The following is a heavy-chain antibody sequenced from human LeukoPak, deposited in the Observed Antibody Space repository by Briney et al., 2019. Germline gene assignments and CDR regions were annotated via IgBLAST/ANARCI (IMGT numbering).Heavy chain of an antibody. J-gene: IGHJ5*02. Sequence: PGGSLRLSCAASGFTFSSYAMSWVRQAPGKGLEWVSAISGSGGSTYYADSVKGRFTISRDNSKNTLYLQMHSLRAEDTAVYYCAKTTMVRGVDVNWFDPWGQGTLVTVSS. CDR2: ISGSGGST. D-gene: IGHD3-10*01. CDR3: AKTTMVRGVDVNWFDP. CDR1: GFTFSSYA. V-gene: IGHV3-23*01.